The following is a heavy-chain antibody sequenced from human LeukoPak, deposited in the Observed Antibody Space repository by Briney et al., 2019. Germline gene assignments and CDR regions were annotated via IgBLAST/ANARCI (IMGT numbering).Heavy chain of an antibody. J-gene: IGHJ3*02. CDR3: AREPPFTYYYDSSGYYADAFDI. CDR1: GYTFTSYG. CDR2: ISAYNGNT. D-gene: IGHD3-22*01. V-gene: IGHV1-18*01. Sequence: GASAKVSCKASGYTFTSYGISWVRQAPGQGLEWMGWISAYNGNTNYAQKLQGRVTMTTDTSTSTAYMELRSLRSDDTAVYYCAREPPFTYYYDSSGYYADAFDIWGQGTMVTVSS.